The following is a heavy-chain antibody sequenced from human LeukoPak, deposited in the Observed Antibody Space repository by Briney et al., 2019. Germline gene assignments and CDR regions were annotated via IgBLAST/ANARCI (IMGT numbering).Heavy chain of an antibody. CDR3: AKDPRAMGRYFFDD. Sequence: GGSLRLSCVASQFTFHTYAMSWVRQRPGNGPEWVSMISSSGETTDYAESVKGRFIISRDNTKNTLYLQLESPRVDDTAIYYCAKDPRAMGRYFFDDWGQGSLVIVSS. D-gene: IGHD1-14*01. CDR2: ISSSGETT. V-gene: IGHV3-23*01. J-gene: IGHJ4*01. CDR1: QFTFHTYA.